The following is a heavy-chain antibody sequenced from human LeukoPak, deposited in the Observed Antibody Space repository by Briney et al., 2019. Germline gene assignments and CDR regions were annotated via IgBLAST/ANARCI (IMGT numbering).Heavy chain of an antibody. CDR3: ARIRYSSSSLDY. D-gene: IGHD6-6*01. Sequence: GGSLRLSCAASGFTFSNYWMSWVRQAPGKGLEWVANIKQDGSVKYYVDSVKGRFTISRDNAKNFLQMNSLRVEDTAVYYCARIRYSSSSLDYWGQGTLVTVSS. J-gene: IGHJ4*02. CDR1: GFTFSNYW. CDR2: IKQDGSVK. V-gene: IGHV3-7*01.